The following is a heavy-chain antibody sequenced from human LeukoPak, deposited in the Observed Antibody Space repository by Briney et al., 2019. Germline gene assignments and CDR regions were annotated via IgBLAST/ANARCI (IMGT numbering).Heavy chain of an antibody. J-gene: IGHJ4*02. D-gene: IGHD2-2*01. CDR1: GYTFTNYG. CDR2: ISANNGET. V-gene: IGHV1-18*04. CDR3: ARVPPSAHQMLSSDY. Sequence: ASVMASCKASGYTFTNYGISWVRQAPGQGLEWMAWISANNGETRYAQNLQGRVTMTTDTSTSTAYMEPRSLRSDDTAVYYCARVPPSAHQMLSSDYWGQGTQVTVSS.